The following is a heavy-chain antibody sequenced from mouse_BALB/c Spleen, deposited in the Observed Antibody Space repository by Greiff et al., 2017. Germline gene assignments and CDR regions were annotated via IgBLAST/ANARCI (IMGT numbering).Heavy chain of an antibody. Sequence: EVNVVESGGGLVKPGGSLKLSCAASGFTFSSYAMSWVRQTPEKRLEWVASISSGGSTYYPDSVKGRFTISRDNARNILYLQMSSLRSEDTAMYYCARLYGYAMDYWGQGTSVTVSS. CDR3: ARLYGYAMDY. D-gene: IGHD1-1*01. CDR2: ISSGGST. J-gene: IGHJ4*01. CDR1: GFTFSSYA. V-gene: IGHV5-6-5*01.